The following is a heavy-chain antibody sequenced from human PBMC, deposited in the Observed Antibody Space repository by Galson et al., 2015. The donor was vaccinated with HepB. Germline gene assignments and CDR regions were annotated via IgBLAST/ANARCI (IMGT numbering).Heavy chain of an antibody. D-gene: IGHD3-10*02. CDR2: ISYEGSIK. CDR1: GFIFSNYG. J-gene: IGHJ4*02. V-gene: IGHV3-30*18. Sequence: SLRLSCAASGFIFSNYGMHWVRQAPGKGLEWVSVISYEGSIKYYADSVKGRFSISRDNSKNTLYLQMSSMRTEDTAVYYCAKYGNQRSLFVDYWGLGTLVTVSS. CDR3: AKYGNQRSLFVDY.